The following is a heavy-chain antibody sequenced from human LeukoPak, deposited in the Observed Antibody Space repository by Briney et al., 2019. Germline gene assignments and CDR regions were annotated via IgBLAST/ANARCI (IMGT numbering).Heavy chain of an antibody. J-gene: IGHJ4*02. D-gene: IGHD3-22*01. Sequence: GGSLRLSCAASGFTFSSSWMAWVRHAPGKGLGWVEVISYEGSNKYYADSVKGRFTNSRDNSKNTLYLQMNSLRAEDTAVYYCARDKSLTTFDYWGQGTLVTVSS. CDR2: ISYEGSNK. CDR1: GFTFSSSW. CDR3: ARDKSLTTFDY. V-gene: IGHV3-30*03.